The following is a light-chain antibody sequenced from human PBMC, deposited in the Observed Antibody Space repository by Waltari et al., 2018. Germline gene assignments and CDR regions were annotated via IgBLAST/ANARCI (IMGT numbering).Light chain of an antibody. CDR1: QTVSSS. CDR3: QQYNNWPLT. J-gene: IGKJ1*01. Sequence: EIVMTQSPATLSLSPGERAALSCRASQTVSSSLAWYQQKPGQAPRLLIYDASTRATGIPARFGGSGSGTEFTLTISSLQSEDFAVYYCQQYNNWPLTFGQGTKVEIK. V-gene: IGKV3-15*01. CDR2: DAS.